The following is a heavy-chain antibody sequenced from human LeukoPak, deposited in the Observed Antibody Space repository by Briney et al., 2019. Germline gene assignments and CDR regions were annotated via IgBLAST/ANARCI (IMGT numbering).Heavy chain of an antibody. CDR1: GFTFSTYW. Sequence: PGGSLRLSCAASGFTFSTYWMSWARQAPGKGLEWVANIHQDGNEKYYVDSVKGRFTISRDNAKNSLHLQMNSLRAEDTAVYYCARGDKFSGDYWGQGTLVTVSS. D-gene: IGHD2-15*01. V-gene: IGHV3-7*04. J-gene: IGHJ4*02. CDR3: ARGDKFSGDY. CDR2: IHQDGNEK.